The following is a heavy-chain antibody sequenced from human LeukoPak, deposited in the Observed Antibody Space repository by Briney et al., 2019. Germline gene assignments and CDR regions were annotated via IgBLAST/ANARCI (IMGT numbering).Heavy chain of an antibody. D-gene: IGHD1-26*01. CDR1: GYTFTSNG. V-gene: IGHV1-18*01. CDR3: ARDVVGATCGFDF. J-gene: IGHJ4*02. CDR2: IGADSSNT. Sequence: GASVKVSCKTSGYTFTSNGISWVRQAPGQGLEWMGWIGADSSNTRYPQKLQGRVTMTADQSTATVYMELRSLEFDDTALYYCARDVVGATCGFDFWGQGTLITVSS.